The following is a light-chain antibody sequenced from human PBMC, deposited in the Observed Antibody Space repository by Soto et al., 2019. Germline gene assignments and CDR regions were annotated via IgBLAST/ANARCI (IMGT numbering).Light chain of an antibody. CDR3: QQRSNWYT. CDR2: DAS. V-gene: IGKV3-11*01. J-gene: IGKJ2*01. Sequence: EIVLTQSPATLSLSPGERATLSCRASQSVSSYLAWYQQKPSQAPRLLIYDASHRATGIPARFSGSGSETDFTLTISSLEPEDFAVYYCQQRSNWYTFGQGTKLEIK. CDR1: QSVSSY.